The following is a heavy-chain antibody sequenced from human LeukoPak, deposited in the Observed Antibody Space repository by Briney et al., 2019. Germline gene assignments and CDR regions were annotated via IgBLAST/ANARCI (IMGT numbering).Heavy chain of an antibody. J-gene: IGHJ4*02. CDR3: ARVIVEVPGVSDYCDY. Sequence: GRSRRLSWAASGFTFSIYAMSWVSQAPGKGLEWVANIKQDGSERLYVDPVQGRFTLSRDHAEDSLYLQMNSLRAEDTAVYYCARVIVEVPGVSDYCDYWGQGTLVTVSS. CDR2: IKQDGSER. CDR1: GFTFSIYA. V-gene: IGHV3-7*05. D-gene: IGHD2-2*01.